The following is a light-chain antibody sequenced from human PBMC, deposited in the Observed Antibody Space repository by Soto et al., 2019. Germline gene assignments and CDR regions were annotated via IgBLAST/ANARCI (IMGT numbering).Light chain of an antibody. V-gene: IGKV1-39*02. Sequence: GDIFTIPCRASQFISSYLNWYRQKPGKAPKLLIYAASSLQGGVPDRFSGSGSGTDFTLTISRLQPEDFAVYYCHHYGRSPGTFGQGTKVDIK. J-gene: IGKJ1*01. CDR3: HHYGRSPGT. CDR1: QFISSY. CDR2: AAS.